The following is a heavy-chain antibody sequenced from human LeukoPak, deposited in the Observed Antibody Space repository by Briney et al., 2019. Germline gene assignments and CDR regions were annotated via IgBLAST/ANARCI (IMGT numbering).Heavy chain of an antibody. CDR3: ARDSIGKLYFDY. Sequence: SETLSLTCTVSGGSISSYYWSWIRQPPGKGLEWIGYIYYSGSTNYNPSLKSRVTISVDTSKNQFSLKLSSVTAADTAVYYCARDSIGKLYFDYWGQGTLVTVSS. D-gene: IGHD1-1*01. J-gene: IGHJ4*02. CDR2: IYYSGST. V-gene: IGHV4-59*12. CDR1: GGSISSYY.